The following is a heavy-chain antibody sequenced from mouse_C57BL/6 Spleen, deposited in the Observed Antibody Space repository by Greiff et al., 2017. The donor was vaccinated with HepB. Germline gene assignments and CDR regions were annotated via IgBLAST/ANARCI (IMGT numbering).Heavy chain of an antibody. CDR1: GFSLTSYA. D-gene: IGHD2-5*01. CDR3: ARNHYSNHGYAMDY. Sequence: QVQLKESGPGLVAPSQSLSITCTVSGFSLTSYAISWVRQPPGKGLEWLGVIWTSGGTNYNSALKSRLSISKDNSKSQVFLKMNSLQTDDTARYYCARNHYSNHGYAMDYWGQGTSVTVSS. CDR2: IWTSGGT. V-gene: IGHV2-9-1*01. J-gene: IGHJ4*01.